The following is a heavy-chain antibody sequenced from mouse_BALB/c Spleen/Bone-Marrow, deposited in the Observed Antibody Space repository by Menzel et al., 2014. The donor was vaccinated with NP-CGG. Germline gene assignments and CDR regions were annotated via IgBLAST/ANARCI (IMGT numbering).Heavy chain of an antibody. J-gene: IGHJ2*01. CDR3: AKNQEAFDY. CDR2: INSNGGIT. V-gene: IGHV5-6-3*01. D-gene: IGHD3-2*02. CDR1: GFTFSNYG. Sequence: EVKLMESGGGLVQPGGSLKLSCAASGFTFSNYGMSWVRQTPDKRLELVATINSNGGITYYPDSVKGRFTISRDNAKNTLYLQMSSLKSEDTAMYYCAKNQEAFDYWGQATTPTVSS.